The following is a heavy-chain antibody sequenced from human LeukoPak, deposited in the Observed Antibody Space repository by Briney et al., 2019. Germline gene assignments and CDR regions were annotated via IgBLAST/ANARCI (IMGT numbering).Heavy chain of an antibody. CDR1: GFTFTSPA. V-gene: IGHV1-58*02. Sequence: AASVKVSCKASGFTFTSPAMQWVRQARGQRLEWIGWIVVGSGNTNYAQKFQERVTITRDMSTSTAYMELSSLRSEDTAVYYCAAFLELDVWGKGTTVTVSS. CDR2: IVVGSGNT. CDR3: AAFLELDV. J-gene: IGHJ6*04. D-gene: IGHD3-3*01.